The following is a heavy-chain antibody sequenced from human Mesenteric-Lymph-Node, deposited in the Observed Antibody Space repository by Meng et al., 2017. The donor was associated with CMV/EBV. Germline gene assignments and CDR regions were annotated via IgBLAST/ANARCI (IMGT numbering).Heavy chain of an antibody. CDR3: AKSFPVRGVFIDY. V-gene: IGHV3-21*01. CDR1: GFTFSSYT. CDR2: ISSSSGYI. J-gene: IGHJ4*02. Sequence: GGSLRLSCAASGFTFSSYTMNWVRQAPGKGLEWVSSISSSSGYIYYADSVKGRFTISRDNSKNTLYLQMNSLRPEDTALYYCAKSFPVRGVFIDYWGQGTLVTVSS. D-gene: IGHD3-10*01.